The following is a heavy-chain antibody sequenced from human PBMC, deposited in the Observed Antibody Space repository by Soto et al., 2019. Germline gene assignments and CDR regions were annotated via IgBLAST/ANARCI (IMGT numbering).Heavy chain of an antibody. J-gene: IGHJ1*01. Sequence: QVQLQQWGAGLLKPSETLSLTCAVYGGSFSGYYWSWIRQPPGKGLEWIGEIKHSGSTNYNPSLKSRVTISVDTSKNQFSLKLSSVTAADTAVYYCASMMTTVTTGYFQHWGQGTLVTVSS. CDR2: IKHSGST. V-gene: IGHV4-34*01. D-gene: IGHD4-17*01. CDR1: GGSFSGYY. CDR3: ASMMTTVTTGYFQH.